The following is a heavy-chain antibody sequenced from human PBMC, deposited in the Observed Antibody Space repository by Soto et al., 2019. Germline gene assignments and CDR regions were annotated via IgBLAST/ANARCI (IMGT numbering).Heavy chain of an antibody. J-gene: IGHJ4*02. D-gene: IGHD6-13*01. CDR2: ISWNSGSI. Sequence: PGGSLRLSCAASGFTFDDYAMHWVRQAPGKGLEWVSGISWNSGSIGYADSVKGRFTISRDNAKNSLYLQMNSLRAEDTALYYCAKDSFDRIAAELDYWGQGTLVTVSS. CDR3: AKDSFDRIAAELDY. V-gene: IGHV3-9*01. CDR1: GFTFDDYA.